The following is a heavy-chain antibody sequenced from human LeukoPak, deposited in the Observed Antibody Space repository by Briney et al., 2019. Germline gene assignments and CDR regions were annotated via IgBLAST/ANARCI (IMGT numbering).Heavy chain of an antibody. Sequence: PGGSLRLSCAASGFTFNSYAMSWVRQAPGKGLEWVSAISGSGGSTYYADSVKGRFTISRDNSKNTLYLQMNSLRAEDTAVYYCAKEGPYSGSTRGYYFDYWGQGTLVTVSS. V-gene: IGHV3-23*01. CDR2: ISGSGGST. J-gene: IGHJ4*02. D-gene: IGHD1-26*01. CDR1: GFTFNSYA. CDR3: AKEGPYSGSTRGYYFDY.